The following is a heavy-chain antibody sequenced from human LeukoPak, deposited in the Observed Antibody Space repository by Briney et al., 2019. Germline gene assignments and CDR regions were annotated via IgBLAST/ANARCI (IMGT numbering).Heavy chain of an antibody. J-gene: IGHJ4*02. CDR1: GFTFSSYW. D-gene: IGHD3-22*01. CDR2: IKQDGSEK. Sequence: PGGSLRLSCAASGFTFSSYWMSWVRQAPGKGLEWVANIKQDGSEKYYVDSVKGRFTISRDNAKNSLYLQMNSLRAEDTAVYYCASDGGHYDSSGYRVFDYWGQGTLVTVSS. V-gene: IGHV3-7*01. CDR3: ASDGGHYDSSGYRVFDY.